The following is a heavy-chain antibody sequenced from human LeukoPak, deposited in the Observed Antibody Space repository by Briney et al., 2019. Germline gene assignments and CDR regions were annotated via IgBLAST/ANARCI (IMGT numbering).Heavy chain of an antibody. V-gene: IGHV3-21*01. CDR1: GFLFSSYA. Sequence: PGGSLRLSCAASGFLFSSYAMIWVRRAPGKGLEWVSTIDSSRSSYINYADSVQGRFTISRDDAKNSLYLQMNRLRAEDTAVYYCARWHSSSWHHRYYYGMDVWGQGTTVTVSS. CDR2: IDSSRSSYI. D-gene: IGHD6-13*01. CDR3: ARWHSSSWHHRYYYGMDV. J-gene: IGHJ6*02.